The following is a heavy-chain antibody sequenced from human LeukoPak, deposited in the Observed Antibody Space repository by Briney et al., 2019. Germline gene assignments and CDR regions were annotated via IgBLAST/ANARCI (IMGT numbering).Heavy chain of an antibody. CDR1: GGSISSGGYS. Sequence: SETLSLTCAVSGGSISSGGYSWSWIRQPPGKGLEWIGYIYHSGSTYYNPSLKSRVTISVDRSKNQFSLKLSSVTAADTAVYYCARGPRGIAVAGLLFDYWGQGTLVTVSS. V-gene: IGHV4-30-2*01. J-gene: IGHJ4*02. CDR2: IYHSGST. CDR3: ARGPRGIAVAGLLFDY. D-gene: IGHD6-19*01.